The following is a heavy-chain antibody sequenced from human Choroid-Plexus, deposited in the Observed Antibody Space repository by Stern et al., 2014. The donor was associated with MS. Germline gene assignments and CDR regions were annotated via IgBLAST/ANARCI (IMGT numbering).Heavy chain of an antibody. CDR1: GFSLSADGVG. V-gene: IGHV2-5*02. D-gene: IGHD1-7*01. CDR2: IYWDNDD. Sequence: QATLRESGPSLVKPTQTVTLTCTVSGFSLSADGVGVGWIRQAPGKALEWLGIIYWDNDDRYSQSLKDRITIKKDTSKNQVVLTMTDMDPGDTGTYYCAHSFGSVSGTYSGMDVWGQGTTVTVSS. J-gene: IGHJ6*02. CDR3: AHSFGSVSGTYSGMDV.